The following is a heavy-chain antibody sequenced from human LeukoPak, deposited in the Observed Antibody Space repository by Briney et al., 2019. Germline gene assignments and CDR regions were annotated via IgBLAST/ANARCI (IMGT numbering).Heavy chain of an antibody. CDR3: AFPRVVVAAQP. CDR1: GFTFGSPW. D-gene: IGHD2-15*01. CDR2: ISGSGGST. J-gene: IGHJ4*02. Sequence: GGSLRLSCAASGFTFGSPWMHWVRQAPGKGLEWVSVISGSGGSTYYADSVKGRFTISRDNSNNTLYLQINSLRAEDTAVYYCAFPRVVVAAQPWGQGTLVTVSS. V-gene: IGHV3-23*01.